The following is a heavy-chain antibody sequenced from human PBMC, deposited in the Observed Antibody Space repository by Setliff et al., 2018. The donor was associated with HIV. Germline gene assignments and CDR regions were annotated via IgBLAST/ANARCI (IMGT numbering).Heavy chain of an antibody. V-gene: IGHV4-59*11. Sequence: ETLSLTCTVSYGSISGHYWTWIRQPPGKGLEWIGYIHHSGGTQYNPSLMSRLTMSVDSSKNQFSLSLSSVPAADTAVYYCARLPDINSWPFDYWARGTLVTVSS. CDR3: ARLPDINSWPFDY. D-gene: IGHD6-13*01. CDR1: YGSISGHY. CDR2: IHHSGGT. J-gene: IGHJ4*02.